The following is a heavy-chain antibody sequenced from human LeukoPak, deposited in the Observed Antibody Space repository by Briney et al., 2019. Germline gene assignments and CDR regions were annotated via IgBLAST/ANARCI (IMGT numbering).Heavy chain of an antibody. D-gene: IGHD3-22*01. CDR1: GFTFTNYA. Sequence: GGSLRLSCAASGFTFTNYAMSWVRQAPGKGLEWVSAISTDGGHTTNADSVKGRFTLSRDNSKNTLYLQMNSLRAEDTAVYYCASSYDSSGYYSYWGQGTLVTVSS. CDR2: ISTDGGHT. CDR3: ASSYDSSGYYSY. V-gene: IGHV3-23*01. J-gene: IGHJ4*02.